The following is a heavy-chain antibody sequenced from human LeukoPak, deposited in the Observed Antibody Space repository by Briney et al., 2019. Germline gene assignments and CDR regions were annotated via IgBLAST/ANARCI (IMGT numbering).Heavy chain of an antibody. V-gene: IGHV4-39*01. J-gene: IGHJ4*02. Sequence: SETLSLTCTVSGGSISSSSSYWGWIRQPPGKGLEWIGSIYYSGSTYYNPSLKSRVTISVDTSKNQFSLKLSSVTAADTAVYYCARPNHETYYDFWSGYYIDYWGQGTLVTVSS. CDR3: ARPNHETYYDFWSGYYIDY. CDR1: GGSISSSSSY. CDR2: IYYSGST. D-gene: IGHD3-3*01.